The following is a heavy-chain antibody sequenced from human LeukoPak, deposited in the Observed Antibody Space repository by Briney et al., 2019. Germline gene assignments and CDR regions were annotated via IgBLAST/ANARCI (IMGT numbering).Heavy chain of an antibody. J-gene: IGHJ6*02. CDR3: ARNPYSGSYHFYYYYYGMDV. V-gene: IGHV1-2*02. D-gene: IGHD1-26*01. CDR2: INPNGGGT. Sequence: GASVKVYCKASGYTFTGYYMHWVRQAPGQGLEWMGWINPNGGGTNYAQKFQGRVTMTRDTSISTAYMELSRLRSDDTAVYYCARNPYSGSYHFYYYYYGMDVWGQGTTVTVSS. CDR1: GYTFTGYY.